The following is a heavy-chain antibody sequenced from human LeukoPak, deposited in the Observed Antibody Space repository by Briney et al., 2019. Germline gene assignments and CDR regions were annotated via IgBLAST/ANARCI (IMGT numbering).Heavy chain of an antibody. CDR3: ARSLGVGYPPQGFDH. J-gene: IGHJ4*02. D-gene: IGHD1-26*01. V-gene: IGHV1-18*01. CDR2: ISAYNGNT. Sequence: GASVKVSCKASGYTFTSYGISWVRQAPGQGLEWMGWISAYNGNTNYAQKLQGRVTMTTDTSTSTAYMELRSLRSDDTAVYYCARSLGVGYPPQGFDHWGQGTLVTVSS. CDR1: GYTFTSYG.